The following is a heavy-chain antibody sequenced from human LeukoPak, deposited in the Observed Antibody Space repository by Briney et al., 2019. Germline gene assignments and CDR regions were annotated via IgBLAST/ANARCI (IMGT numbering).Heavy chain of an antibody. J-gene: IGHJ3*02. Sequence: GGSLRLSCAASGFTFSSYDMHWVRQATGKGLEWVSAIGTAGDTYYPGSVKGRFTISRENAKNSLYLQMNSLRAGDTAVYYCARDNGRDIVLMVYAISAFDIWGQGTMVTVSS. D-gene: IGHD2-8*01. V-gene: IGHV3-13*01. CDR1: GFTFSSYD. CDR2: IGTAGDT. CDR3: ARDNGRDIVLMVYAISAFDI.